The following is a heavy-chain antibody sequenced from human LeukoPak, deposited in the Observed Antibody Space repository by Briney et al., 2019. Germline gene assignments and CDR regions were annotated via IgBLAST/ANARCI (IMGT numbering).Heavy chain of an antibody. Sequence: ASVKVSCKASGYTFTSYGISWVRQAPGQGLEWMGWISAYNGNTNYAQKLQGRVTMTTGTSTSTAYMELRSLRSDDTAVYYCARVLYYYDSSGYYYVFDYWGQGTLVTVSS. J-gene: IGHJ4*02. CDR1: GYTFTSYG. CDR3: ARVLYYYDSSGYYYVFDY. CDR2: ISAYNGNT. V-gene: IGHV1-18*01. D-gene: IGHD3-22*01.